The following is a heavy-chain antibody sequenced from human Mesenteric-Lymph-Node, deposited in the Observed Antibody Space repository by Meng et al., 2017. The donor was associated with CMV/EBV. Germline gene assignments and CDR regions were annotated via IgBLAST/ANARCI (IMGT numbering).Heavy chain of an antibody. CDR1: GGSITSFY. CDR2: ISDSGRV. D-gene: IGHD2-2*01. V-gene: IGHV4-59*01. Sequence: SETLSLTCTVPGGSITSFYWSWIRQPPGKGLEWIGYISDSGRVNYNPSLKSRVDISIDTSKNQFSLELTSVTAADTAVYYCARGRVGPSSTSNWFDPWGQGTLVTVSS. CDR3: ARGRVGPSSTSNWFDP. J-gene: IGHJ5*02.